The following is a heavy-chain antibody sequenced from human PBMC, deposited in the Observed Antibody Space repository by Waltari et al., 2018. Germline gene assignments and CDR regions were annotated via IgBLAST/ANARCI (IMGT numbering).Heavy chain of an antibody. D-gene: IGHD2-2*01. V-gene: IGHV3-23*01. CDR1: GITFSSYA. J-gene: IGHJ6*02. CDR3: AKGGVGDIVVVPAAIANYYYGMDV. CDR2: ISGRGGRT. Sequence: EVQLLESGGGLVQPGGSLRLSCAASGITFSSYAMSWVRQAPGKGLEWVSAISGRGGRTDNADSVKGRLTSARDNSKNTLYRQMNSLRAEDTAVYYCAKGGVGDIVVVPAAIANYYYGMDVWGQGTTVTVSS.